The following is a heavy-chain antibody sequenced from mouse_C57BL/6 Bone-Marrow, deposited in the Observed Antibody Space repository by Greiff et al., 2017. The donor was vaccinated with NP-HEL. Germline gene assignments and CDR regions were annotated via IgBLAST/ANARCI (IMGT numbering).Heavy chain of an antibody. V-gene: IGHV1-69*01. CDR1: GYTFTSYW. CDR3: ARESIGAWFAY. CDR2: IDPSDSYT. D-gene: IGHD2-14*01. Sequence: QVQLQQPGAELVMPGASVKLSCKASGYTFTSYWMHWVKQRPGQGLEWIGEIDPSDSYTNYNQKFKGKSTLTVDKSSSTAYMQLSSLTSEDSAVYDCARESIGAWFAYWGQGTLVTVSA. J-gene: IGHJ3*01.